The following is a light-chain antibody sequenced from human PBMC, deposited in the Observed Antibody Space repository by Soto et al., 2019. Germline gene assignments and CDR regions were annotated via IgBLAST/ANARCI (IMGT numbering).Light chain of an antibody. CDR3: QQYGRSPFT. Sequence: EIVLTQSPGTLSLSPGERATLSCRASQSVSSNNLAWYQQRPGQAPRVVIYGASTRATGIPERFSGSGSGKAFTLTISRLEPEDFAVYYCQQYGRSPFTFGPGTKVDIK. V-gene: IGKV3-20*01. J-gene: IGKJ3*01. CDR1: QSVSSNN. CDR2: GAS.